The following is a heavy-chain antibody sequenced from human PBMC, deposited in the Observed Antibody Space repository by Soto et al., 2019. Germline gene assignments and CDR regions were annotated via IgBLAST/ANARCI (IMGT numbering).Heavy chain of an antibody. CDR1: GFTFSSYG. CDR3: AKADSSGWYRDGAFDI. Sequence: QVQLVESGGGVVQPGRSLRLPCAASGFTFSSYGMHWVRQAPGKGLEWVAVISYDGSNKYYSDSVKGRFTISRDNSKNTLYLQMNSLRAEDTAVYYCAKADSSGWYRDGAFDIWGQGTMVTVSS. CDR2: ISYDGSNK. J-gene: IGHJ3*02. D-gene: IGHD6-19*01. V-gene: IGHV3-30*18.